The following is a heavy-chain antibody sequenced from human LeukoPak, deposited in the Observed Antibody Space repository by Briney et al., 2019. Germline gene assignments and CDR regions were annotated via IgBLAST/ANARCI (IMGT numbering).Heavy chain of an antibody. V-gene: IGHV3-23*01. J-gene: IGHJ5*02. CDR2: IGGSGRST. CDR1: GFIFSSSA. CDR3: ARGKVIPGP. Sequence: GGSLRLSCSASGFIFSSSAMSWVRQAPGRGLEWVSAIGGSGRSTDYADSVKGRFTISRDNAKSSLYLQMNNLRAEDTAVYFCARGKVIPGPWGQGTLVTVSS. D-gene: IGHD2-21*01.